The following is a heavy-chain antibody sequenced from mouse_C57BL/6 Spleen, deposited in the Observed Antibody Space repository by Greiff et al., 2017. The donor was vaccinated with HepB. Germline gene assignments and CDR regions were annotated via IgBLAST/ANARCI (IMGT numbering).Heavy chain of an antibody. V-gene: IGHV1-80*01. CDR3: AILITTVEGGDFDY. J-gene: IGHJ2*01. CDR1: GYAFSSYW. D-gene: IGHD1-1*01. Sequence: QVQLQQSGAELVKPGASVKISCKASGYAFSSYWMNWVKQRPGKGLEWIGQIYPGDGDTNYNGKFKGKATLTADKSSSTAYMQLSSLTSEDSAVYFCAILITTVEGGDFDYWGQGTTLTVSS. CDR2: IYPGDGDT.